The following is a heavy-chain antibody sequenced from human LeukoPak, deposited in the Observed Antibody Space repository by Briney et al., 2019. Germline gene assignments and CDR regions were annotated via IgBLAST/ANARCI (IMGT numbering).Heavy chain of an antibody. Sequence: SETLSLTCTVSGGSISSGGYYWSWIRQHPGKGLEWIGYIYYSGSTYYNPSLKSRVTISVDTSKNQFSLKLSSVTAADTAVYYCAWGSSSWYYFDYWGQGTLVTVSS. J-gene: IGHJ4*02. CDR1: GGSISSGGYY. D-gene: IGHD6-13*01. V-gene: IGHV4-31*03. CDR2: IYYSGST. CDR3: AWGSSSWYYFDY.